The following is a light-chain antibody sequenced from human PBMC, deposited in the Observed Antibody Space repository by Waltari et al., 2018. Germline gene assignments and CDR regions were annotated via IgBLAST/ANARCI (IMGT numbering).Light chain of an antibody. CDR2: EVS. CDR1: ESLLFSNGKTY. CDR3: MQGIHLPLT. J-gene: IGKJ4*01. V-gene: IGKV2-29*02. Sequence: DIVMTQTPLSLSVTPGPPASISCKSRESLLFSNGKTYMYWFLQRPGQSPQLLIYEVSSRLSGVPDRFSGSGSGTDFTLKISRVEAEDVGIYYCMQGIHLPLTFGGGTKVEIK.